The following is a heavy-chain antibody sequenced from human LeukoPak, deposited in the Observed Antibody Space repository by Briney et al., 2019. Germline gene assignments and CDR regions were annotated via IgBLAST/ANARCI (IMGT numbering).Heavy chain of an antibody. CDR3: ARDRPPKVGTSWYFDL. CDR2: ISSSSSTI. J-gene: IGHJ2*01. Sequence: GGSLRLSCAASGFTFSNYDISWVRQAPGKGLEWVSYISSSSSTIYYADSVKGRFTISRDNAKNSLYLQMSSLRDEDTAVYYCARDRPPKVGTSWYFDLWGRGTLVTVSS. V-gene: IGHV3-48*02. CDR1: GFTFSNYD. D-gene: IGHD3-10*01.